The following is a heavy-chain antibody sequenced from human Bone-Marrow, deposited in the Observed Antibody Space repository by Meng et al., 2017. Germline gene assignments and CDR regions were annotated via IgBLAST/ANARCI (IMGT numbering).Heavy chain of an antibody. CDR2: ISSTSNDI. J-gene: IGHJ4*02. V-gene: IGHV3-21*01. D-gene: IGHD2-21*02. CDR1: GFTFDDYG. CDR3: TRDQGGVTPDY. Sequence: GESLKISCAASGFTFDDYGMSWVRQAPGKGLEWVSSISSTSNDIYYADSVKGRFTISRDNAENSLYLQMNSLRVDDTAVYYCTRDQGGVTPDYWGQGALVTVSS.